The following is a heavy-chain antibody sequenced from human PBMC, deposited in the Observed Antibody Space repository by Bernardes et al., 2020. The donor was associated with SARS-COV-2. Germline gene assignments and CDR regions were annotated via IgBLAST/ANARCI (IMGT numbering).Heavy chain of an antibody. J-gene: IGHJ2*01. CDR2: INHAGST. D-gene: IGHD3-10*01. CDR1: GGSFSGYY. CDR3: ARDLSHLVRRGFDL. V-gene: IGHV4-34*01. Sequence: SETLSLTCAVSGGSFSGYYWGWIRQPPGKGLEWIGEINHAGSTNYNPSLKSRVTISVDRSQNQFSLNLSSVTPADTAVYYCARDLSHLVRRGFDLWGRGTLVTVSS.